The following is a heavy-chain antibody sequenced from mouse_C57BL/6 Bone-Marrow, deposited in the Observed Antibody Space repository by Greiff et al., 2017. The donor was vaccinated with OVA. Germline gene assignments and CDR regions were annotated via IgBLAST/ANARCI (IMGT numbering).Heavy chain of an antibody. CDR1: GYTFTSYG. CDR3: ARDGYGSSSFDV. CDR2: IYPRSGNT. D-gene: IGHD1-1*01. J-gene: IGHJ1*03. V-gene: IGHV1-81*01. Sequence: VMLVESGAELARPGASVKLSCKASGYTFTSYGISWVKQRTGQGLEWIGEIYPRSGNTYYNEKFKGKATLTADKSSSTAYMELRSLTSEDSAVYFCARDGYGSSSFDVWGTGTTVTVSS.